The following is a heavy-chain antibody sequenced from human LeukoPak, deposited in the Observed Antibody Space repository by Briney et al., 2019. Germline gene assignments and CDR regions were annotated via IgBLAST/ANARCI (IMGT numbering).Heavy chain of an antibody. CDR1: GFTFSSYA. CDR3: ARVPWSGGYSYGPIDY. D-gene: IGHD5-18*01. Sequence: PGGSLRLSCAASGFTFSSYAMTWVRQAPGKGLEWVSTTTGSGRTTYYADSVKGRFTISRDNSKNTLYLQMNSLRAEDTAVYYCARVPWSGGYSYGPIDYWGQGTLVTVSS. CDR2: TTGSGRTT. J-gene: IGHJ4*02. V-gene: IGHV3-23*01.